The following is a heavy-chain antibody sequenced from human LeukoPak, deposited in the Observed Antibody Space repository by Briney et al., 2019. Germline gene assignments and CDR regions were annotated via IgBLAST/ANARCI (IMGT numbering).Heavy chain of an antibody. CDR2: IYYSGST. CDR1: GGSISSYY. V-gene: IGHV4-59*08. CDR3: ARRITMVRGGYYFDY. J-gene: IGHJ4*02. Sequence: PSETLSLTCTVSGGSISSYYWSWIRQPPGKGLEWIGYIYYSGSTNYNPSLKSRVTISVDTSKNQFSLKLSSVTAADTAVYYCARRITMVRGGYYFDYWGQGTLVTVSS. D-gene: IGHD3-10*01.